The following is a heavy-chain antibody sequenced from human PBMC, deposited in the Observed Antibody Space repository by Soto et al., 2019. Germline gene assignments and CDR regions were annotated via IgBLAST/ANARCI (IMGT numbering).Heavy chain of an antibody. J-gene: IGHJ3*02. CDR1: GYSFTSYW. V-gene: IGHV5-51*01. Sequence: PGESLKISCKGSGYSFTSYWIGWVRQMPGKGLEWMGIIYPGDSDTRYSPSFQGQVTISADKSISTAYLQWSSLKASDTAMYYCARREYYDSSGYYALGDAFEIWGQGTRVTVSS. CDR3: ARREYYDSSGYYALGDAFEI. D-gene: IGHD3-22*01. CDR2: IYPGDSDT.